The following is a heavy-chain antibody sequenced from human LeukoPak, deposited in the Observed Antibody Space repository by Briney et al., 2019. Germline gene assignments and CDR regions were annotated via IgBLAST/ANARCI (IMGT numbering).Heavy chain of an antibody. CDR2: IHSDGSIT. V-gene: IGHV3-74*01. D-gene: IGHD4-17*01. J-gene: IGHJ4*02. CDR3: ARDRTTVTVFGY. CDR1: GFTFSSYW. Sequence: GGSLRLSCAASGFTFSSYWMHWVRQAPGKGLVWVSRIHSDGSITSYADSVKGRFTVSRDNAKNTLYLQMNSLRADDTAVYYCARDRTTVTVFGYWGQGTLVTVSS.